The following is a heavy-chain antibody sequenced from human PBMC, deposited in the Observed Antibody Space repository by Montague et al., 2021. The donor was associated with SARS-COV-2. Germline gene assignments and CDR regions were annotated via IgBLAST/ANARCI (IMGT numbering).Heavy chain of an antibody. Sequence: SETLSLTCGVSGGSTSTYYWSWIRQPPGKGLEWIGNIYYSGTTNHNPSLKSRVTISLDTSKNQFSLNLYSVTAADTAVYYCATNAGGSRLGVFDIWGQGTMVTVSS. D-gene: IGHD3-10*01. CDR3: ATNAGGSRLGVFDI. CDR2: IYYSGTT. CDR1: GGSTSTYY. V-gene: IGHV4-59*01. J-gene: IGHJ3*02.